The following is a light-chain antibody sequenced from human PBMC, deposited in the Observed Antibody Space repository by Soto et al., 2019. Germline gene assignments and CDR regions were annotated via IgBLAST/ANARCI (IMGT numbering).Light chain of an antibody. CDR3: QQYISSPLT. V-gene: IGKV3-20*01. J-gene: IGKJ1*01. CDR1: QSGSNNY. Sequence: EIVLTHSPATLSLSPLERATLSCRVSQSGSNNYLTWYQQKPGQAPRVVIYGASSRGTGIPDRFSASGSGTDFTLTISRLEPEDFAVYYCQQYISSPLTFGQGTKVDIK. CDR2: GAS.